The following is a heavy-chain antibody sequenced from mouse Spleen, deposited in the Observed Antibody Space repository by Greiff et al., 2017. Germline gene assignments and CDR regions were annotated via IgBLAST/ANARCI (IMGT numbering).Heavy chain of an antibody. J-gene: IGHJ1*01. CDR1: GYSFTDYN. V-gene: IGHV1-39*01. CDR2: INPNYGTT. CDR3: ASYYGSNPYWYFDV. D-gene: IGHD1-1*01. Sequence: VHVKQSGPELVKPGASVKISCKASGYSFTDYNMNWVKQSNGKSLEWIGVINPNYGTTSYNQKFKGKATLTVDQSSSTAYMQLNSLTSEDSAVYYCASYYGSNPYWYFDVWGAGTTVTVSS.